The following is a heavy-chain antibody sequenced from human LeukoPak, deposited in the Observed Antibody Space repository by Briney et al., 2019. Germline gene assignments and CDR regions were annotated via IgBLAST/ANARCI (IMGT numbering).Heavy chain of an antibody. J-gene: IGHJ3*02. CDR1: GDSISSGDYY. CDR3: AVGSAIAEANI. V-gene: IGHV4-61*02. Sequence: PSETLSLTCTVSGDSISSGDYYWSWIRQPAGKGLEWIGRISSSGSTNYNPSLKSRVTISVDTSKNQFSLKLSSVTAADTAVYYCAVGSAIAEANIWGQGTMVTVSS. D-gene: IGHD6-25*01. CDR2: ISSSGST.